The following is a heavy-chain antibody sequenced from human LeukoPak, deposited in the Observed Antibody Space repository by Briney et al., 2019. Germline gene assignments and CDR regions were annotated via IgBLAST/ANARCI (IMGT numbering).Heavy chain of an antibody. J-gene: IGHJ3*01. CDR3: ARGSRGWVADAFDL. CDR2: IWYDGSNE. D-gene: IGHD2-15*01. V-gene: IGHV3-33*08. Sequence: PGGSLRLSCAASGFNFGKSAMHWVRQAPGKGLEWVAVIWYDGSNEDYADSVKGRFRISRDNSKNTLSLQMNSLRAEDTAVYFCARGSRGWVADAFDLWGQGTLVTVSS. CDR1: GFNFGKSA.